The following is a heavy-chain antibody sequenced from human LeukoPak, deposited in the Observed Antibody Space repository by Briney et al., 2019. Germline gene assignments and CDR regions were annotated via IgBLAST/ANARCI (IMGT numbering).Heavy chain of an antibody. J-gene: IGHJ4*02. Sequence: GGSLRLSCAASGFTFSSYGMHWVRQAPGKGLGWVAFIRYEGSHKYYADSVKGRFTISRDNSKNTLYLQMNSLRAEDTAAYYCAKDQRDDSSGYYYAGGRYFDYWGQGTLVTVSS. CDR3: AKDQRDDSSGYYYAGGRYFDY. CDR1: GFTFSSYG. CDR2: IRYEGSHK. D-gene: IGHD3-22*01. V-gene: IGHV3-30*02.